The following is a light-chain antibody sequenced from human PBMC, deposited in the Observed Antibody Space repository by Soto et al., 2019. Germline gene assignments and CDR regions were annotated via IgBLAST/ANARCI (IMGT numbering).Light chain of an antibody. CDR3: NSYTSSSTYG. Sequence: QSVLTQPVSVSGSPGQSITISCTGTSGDVGGYNYVSWYQQHPGKAPKLMIYDVSNRPSGVSNRFSGSKSGNTASLTISGLQAEDEADYYCNSYTSSSTYGFGTGTKVTVL. V-gene: IGLV2-14*03. CDR1: SGDVGGYNY. CDR2: DVS. J-gene: IGLJ1*01.